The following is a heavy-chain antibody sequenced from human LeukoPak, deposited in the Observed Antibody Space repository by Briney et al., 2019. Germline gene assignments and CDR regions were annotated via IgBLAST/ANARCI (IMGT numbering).Heavy chain of an antibody. V-gene: IGHV3-23*01. Sequence: PGGSLRLSCAASGFTFSSYAMSWVRQAPGKGLEWVSAISGSGGSTYYADSVKGRFTISRDNSKNTLYLQMNSLRAEDTAVYYCTKMVSSHGKTDYWGQGTLVTVSS. J-gene: IGHJ4*02. D-gene: IGHD3-10*01. CDR1: GFTFSSYA. CDR3: TKMVSSHGKTDY. CDR2: ISGSGGST.